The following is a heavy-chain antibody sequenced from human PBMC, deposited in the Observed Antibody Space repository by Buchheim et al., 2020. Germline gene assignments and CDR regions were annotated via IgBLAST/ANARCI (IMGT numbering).Heavy chain of an antibody. CDR3: AKIAARGILFDY. Sequence: QVQLVESGGGVVQPGRSLRLSCAASGFTFSSYGMHWVRQAPGKGLEWVAVISYDGSNKYYADSVKGRFTISRDNSKNTLYLQMNSRRAEDTAVYYCAKIAARGILFDYWGQGTL. D-gene: IGHD6-6*01. V-gene: IGHV3-30*18. J-gene: IGHJ4*02. CDR1: GFTFSSYG. CDR2: ISYDGSNK.